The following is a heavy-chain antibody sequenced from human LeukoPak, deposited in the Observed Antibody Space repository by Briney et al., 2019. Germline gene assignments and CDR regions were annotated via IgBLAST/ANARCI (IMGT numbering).Heavy chain of an antibody. Sequence: ASVKVSCTASGYTFTSYGICWVRQAPGQGLEWMGWISAYNGNTNYAQKLQGRVTMTTDTSTSTAYMELRSLRSDDTAVYYCAREESSCYFDYWGQGTLVTVSS. CDR2: ISAYNGNT. CDR1: GYTFTSYG. CDR3: AREESSCYFDY. D-gene: IGHD6-13*01. V-gene: IGHV1-18*01. J-gene: IGHJ4*02.